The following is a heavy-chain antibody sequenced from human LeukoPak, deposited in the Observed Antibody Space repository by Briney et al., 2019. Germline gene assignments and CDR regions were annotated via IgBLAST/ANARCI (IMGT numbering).Heavy chain of an antibody. CDR1: GFTFSTYA. Sequence: GGSLRLSCAASGFTFSTYAMHWVRQGPGKGLEWVAVISYDGSNKYYADSVKGRFTISRDNSKNTLYLQMSSLSAEDTAVYYCARTTTPHYYGSGSYALGYWGQGTLVSVPS. CDR2: ISYDGSNK. CDR3: ARTTTPHYYGSGSYALGY. D-gene: IGHD3-10*01. V-gene: IGHV3-30-3*01. J-gene: IGHJ4*02.